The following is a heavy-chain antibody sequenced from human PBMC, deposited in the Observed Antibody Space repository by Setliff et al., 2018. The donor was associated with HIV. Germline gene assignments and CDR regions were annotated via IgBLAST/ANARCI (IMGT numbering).Heavy chain of an antibody. Sequence: PSETLSLTCTVSGGSISSYYWSWIRQPPGKGLEWIGYIYYSGSTNYSPSLKSRVTISVDTSKKQFSLKLSSVTAADTAVYYCARDSPLSHFDYWGQGILVTVSS. CDR3: ARDSPLSHFDY. CDR1: GGSISSYY. CDR2: IYYSGST. J-gene: IGHJ4*02. V-gene: IGHV4-59*12.